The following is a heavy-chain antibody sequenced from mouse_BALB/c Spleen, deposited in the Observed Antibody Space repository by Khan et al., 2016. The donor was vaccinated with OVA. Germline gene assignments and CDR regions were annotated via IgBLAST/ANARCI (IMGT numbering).Heavy chain of an antibody. CDR3: ARGVRLTY. V-gene: IGHV3-2*02. Sequence: VQLKESGPGLVKPSQSLSLTCTVTGYSITSDYAWNWIRQFPGNKLEWMDYINYSGSTSYNPSLKSRISIPRDTSKNQFFLQLNSVTTEDTATYYCARGVRLTYWGQGTLVTVSA. CDR1: GYSITSDYA. D-gene: IGHD2-14*01. J-gene: IGHJ3*01. CDR2: INYSGST.